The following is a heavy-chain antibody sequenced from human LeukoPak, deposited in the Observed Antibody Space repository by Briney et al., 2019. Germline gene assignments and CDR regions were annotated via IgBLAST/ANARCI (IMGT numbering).Heavy chain of an antibody. V-gene: IGHV3-21*01. D-gene: IGHD6-19*01. CDR3: ARDPQAWLPAIGYYYYYYYMDV. CDR1: GFTFSSYS. J-gene: IGHJ6*03. Sequence: GGSLRLSCAASGFTFSSYSMNWVRQAPGKGLEWVSSISSSSSYIYYADSVKGRFTISRDNAKNSLYLQMNSLRAEDTAVYYCARDPQAWLPAIGYYYYYYYMDVWGKGTTVTVSS. CDR2: ISSSSSYI.